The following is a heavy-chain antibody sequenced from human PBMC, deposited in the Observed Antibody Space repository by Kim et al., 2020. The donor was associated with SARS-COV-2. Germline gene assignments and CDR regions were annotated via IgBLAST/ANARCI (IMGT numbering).Heavy chain of an antibody. CDR3: ARGIVRGVIIEYYGMDV. CDR2: IYSGGST. D-gene: IGHD3-10*01. J-gene: IGHJ6*02. Sequence: GGSLRLSCAAPGFTVSSNYMSWVRQAPGKGLEWVSVIYSGGSTYYADSVKGRFTISRHNSKNTLYLQMNSLRAEDTAVYYCARGIVRGVIIEYYGMDVWGQGTTVTVSS. CDR1: GFTVSSNY. V-gene: IGHV3-53*04.